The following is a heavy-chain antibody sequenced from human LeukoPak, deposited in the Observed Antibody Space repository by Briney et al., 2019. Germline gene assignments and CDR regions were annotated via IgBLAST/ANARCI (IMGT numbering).Heavy chain of an antibody. CDR1: GGTFSSYA. D-gene: IGHD2-2*01. V-gene: IGHV1-69*04. CDR2: IIPILGIA. CDR3: ARGPIVVPAAVDY. J-gene: IGHJ4*02. Sequence: SVKVSCKASGGTFSSYAISWVRQAPGQGLEWMGRIIPILGIANYAQKFQGRVTITADKSTSTAYMELSSLRSEDTPVYYCARGPIVVPAAVDYWGQGTMVTASS.